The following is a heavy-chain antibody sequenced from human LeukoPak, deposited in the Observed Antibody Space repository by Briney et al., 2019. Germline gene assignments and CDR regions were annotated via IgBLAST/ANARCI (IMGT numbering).Heavy chain of an antibody. V-gene: IGHV1-46*01. CDR3: ARDSAGRSGSSVDYFDH. CDR1: GYTFTGYY. CDR2: ISPSGGSS. Sequence: ASVKVSCKASGYTFTGYYTHWVRQAPGQGLEWMGKISPSGGSSSYAQKFQGRVTMTRDMSTSTVYMELSSLRSDDTAVYYCARDSAGRSGSSVDYFDHWGQGTLVTVSS. D-gene: IGHD6-6*01. J-gene: IGHJ4*02.